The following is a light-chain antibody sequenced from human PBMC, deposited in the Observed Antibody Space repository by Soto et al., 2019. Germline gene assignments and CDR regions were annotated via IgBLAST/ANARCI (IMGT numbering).Light chain of an antibody. CDR3: QHSGNLPMT. J-gene: IGKJ4*01. CDR2: DAS. Sequence: DIQMTQSPSSLSASVGDRVTITCQASHDITIYLNWYQQRPGKAPILLSYDASNLEAGVPSSFSGSGSGTDFTFTIHSMQPEDVATEYYQHSGNLPMTFGGGTKVETK. V-gene: IGKV1-33*01. CDR1: HDITIY.